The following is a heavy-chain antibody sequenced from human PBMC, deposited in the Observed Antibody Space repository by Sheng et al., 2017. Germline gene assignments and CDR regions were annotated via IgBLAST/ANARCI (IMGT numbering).Heavy chain of an antibody. CDR2: IWNDGSEK. Sequence: QVQLVESGGGVVQPGRSLRLSCAASGVTFSYYGMHWVRRAPGRGLEWVSIIWNDGSEKYYADSVKGRFTISRDNSKNTVYLQMNSLRAEDTAVYYCAREGIASDIPTPYFMDVWGQGTTVTVSS. CDR3: AREGIASDIPTPYFMDV. D-gene: IGHD6-13*01. CDR1: GVTFSYYG. J-gene: IGHJ6*03. V-gene: IGHV3-33*01.